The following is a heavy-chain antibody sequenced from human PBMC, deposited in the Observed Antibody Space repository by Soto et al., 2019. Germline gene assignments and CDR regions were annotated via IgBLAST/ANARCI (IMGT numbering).Heavy chain of an antibody. CDR1: GYGFTNYW. CDR3: ARSLAVAGRGDY. V-gene: IGHV5-51*01. CDR2: IYPGDSDT. Sequence: GESLKISCKASGYGFTNYWIGWVRQLPGKGLEWMGIIYPGDSDTRYSPSFQGQVTISADKSISTAYLQWSSLRASDTAMYYCARSLAVAGRGDYWGQGTLVTVSS. D-gene: IGHD6-19*01. J-gene: IGHJ4*02.